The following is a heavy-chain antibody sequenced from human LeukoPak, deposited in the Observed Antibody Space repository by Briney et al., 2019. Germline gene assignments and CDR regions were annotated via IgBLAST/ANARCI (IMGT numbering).Heavy chain of an antibody. CDR1: GASISSSSYY. CDR3: ASRVRYYDSSGFFS. V-gene: IGHV4-39*01. Sequence: SETLSLTCTVSGASISSSSYYWGWIRQPPGKGLEWIGNIYYSGSTYYNPSLKSRVTISVDSSKNQFSLKLSSVTAADTAVYYCASRVRYYDSSGFFSWGQGTLVTVSS. D-gene: IGHD3-22*01. CDR2: IYYSGST. J-gene: IGHJ4*02.